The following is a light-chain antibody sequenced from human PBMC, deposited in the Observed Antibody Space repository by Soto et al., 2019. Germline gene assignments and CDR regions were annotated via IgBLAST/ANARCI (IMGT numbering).Light chain of an antibody. V-gene: IGKV4-1*01. CDR3: HQYLTTPLT. CDR2: WAS. CDR1: ESLLYTSNNKNY. Sequence: DTVMTQSPDSVAVSLGESATINCMSSESLLYTSNNKNYLAWYQQKPGQPPKLLIYWASKRESGVPARFSGSGSGTDFTLTINSLRTEDVAVYYCHQYLTTPLTFGGGTKVDIK. J-gene: IGKJ4*01.